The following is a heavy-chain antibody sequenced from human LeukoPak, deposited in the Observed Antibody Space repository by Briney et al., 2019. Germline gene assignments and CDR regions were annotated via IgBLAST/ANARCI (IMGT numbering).Heavy chain of an antibody. CDR2: INHSGST. CDR3: AGIRDGYNMVEY. CDR1: GGSFSGYY. V-gene: IGHV4-34*01. J-gene: IGHJ4*02. Sequence: NPSETMSPTCAVYGGSFSGYYWSWVRQPPGKGLEWMGEINHSGSTNYNPSLKSRVTISVDTSKNQFSLKLSSVNTADTAVYYRAGIRDGYNMVEYWPQGTLVTVSS. D-gene: IGHD5-24*01.